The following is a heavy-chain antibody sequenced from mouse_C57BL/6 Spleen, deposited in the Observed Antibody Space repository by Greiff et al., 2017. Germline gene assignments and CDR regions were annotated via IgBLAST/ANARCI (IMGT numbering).Heavy chain of an antibody. D-gene: IGHD1-1*01. J-gene: IGHJ1*03. Sequence: QVQLQQPGAELVKPGASVKLSCKASGYTFTTYPIEWMKQNHGKSLEWIGNFHPYNDDTTYNEKFKGKATLTVEKSSSTVYLELSRLTSADSAVYDYSWPNYYGSDWSSDVWGTGTTVTVSS. CDR2: FHPYNDDT. CDR1: GYTFTTYP. V-gene: IGHV1-47*01. CDR3: SWPNYYGSDWSSDV.